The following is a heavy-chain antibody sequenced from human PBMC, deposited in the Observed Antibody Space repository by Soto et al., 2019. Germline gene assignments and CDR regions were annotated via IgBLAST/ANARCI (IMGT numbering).Heavy chain of an antibody. D-gene: IGHD3-9*01. CDR3: AREGYDILTGYNFPFDY. J-gene: IGHJ4*02. Sequence: QVQLVESGGGVVQPGRSLRLSCAASGFTFSSYAMHWVRQAPGKGLEWVAVISYDGSNKYYADSVKGRFTISRDNSKNTLYLQMNSLRAEDTAVYYCAREGYDILTGYNFPFDYWGQGTLVTVSS. CDR1: GFTFSSYA. V-gene: IGHV3-30-3*01. CDR2: ISYDGSNK.